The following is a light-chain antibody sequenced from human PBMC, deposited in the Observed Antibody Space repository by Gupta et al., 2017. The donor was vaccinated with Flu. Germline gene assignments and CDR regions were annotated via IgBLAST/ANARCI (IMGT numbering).Light chain of an antibody. Sequence: QSALTQPASVSGSPGQSITISCTGTSSDVGGYNYVSWYQQHPGKVPKLMIYEVSNRPSGVSNPFSCSKSGNTASLTISGPQGEDEAYYYRNPKTNSTNLVFGGGTKLTGL. V-gene: IGLV2-14*01. CDR3: NPKTNSTNLV. J-gene: IGLJ2*01. CDR1: SSDVGGYNY. CDR2: EVS.